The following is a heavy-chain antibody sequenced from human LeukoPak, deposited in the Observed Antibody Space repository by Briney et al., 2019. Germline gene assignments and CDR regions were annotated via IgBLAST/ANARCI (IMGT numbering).Heavy chain of an antibody. CDR1: GFTFSSYG. J-gene: IGHJ5*02. V-gene: IGHV3-23*01. Sequence: PGGPLRLSCAASGFTFSSYGMSWVRQAPGKRLEWVSAIRGSGGSTYYADSVKGRFTISRDNSKNTLYLQMNSLRAEDTAVYYCAKDSSSWLNVRFDPWGQGTLVTVSS. D-gene: IGHD6-13*01. CDR2: IRGSGGST. CDR3: AKDSSSWLNVRFDP.